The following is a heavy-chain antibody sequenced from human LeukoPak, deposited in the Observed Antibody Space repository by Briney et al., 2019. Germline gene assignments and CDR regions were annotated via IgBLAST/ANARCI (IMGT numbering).Heavy chain of an antibody. CDR1: GFTFSSYG. Sequence: GGSLRLSCAASGFTFSSYGIHWVRQAPGKGLEWVAFIRYDGSDKYYADSVKGRFTISRDNSKNTLYLQMDSLRAEDTAVYYCAKAELGVDTFFDYWGQGTLVTVSS. V-gene: IGHV3-30*02. J-gene: IGHJ4*02. D-gene: IGHD3-3*01. CDR3: AKAELGVDTFFDY. CDR2: IRYDGSDK.